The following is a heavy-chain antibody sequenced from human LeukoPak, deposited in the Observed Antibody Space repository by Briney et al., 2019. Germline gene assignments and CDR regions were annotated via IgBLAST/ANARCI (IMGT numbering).Heavy chain of an antibody. Sequence: GGSLRLSCAASGFTFSSYGMHWVRQAPGKGLEWVAVISYDGSNKYYADSVKGRFTISRDNSKNTLYLQMNSLRAEDTAVYYCARDGYEYSSSSWFDPWGQGTLVTVSS. CDR1: GFTFSSYG. CDR2: ISYDGSNK. J-gene: IGHJ5*02. D-gene: IGHD6-6*01. V-gene: IGHV3-30*03. CDR3: ARDGYEYSSSSWFDP.